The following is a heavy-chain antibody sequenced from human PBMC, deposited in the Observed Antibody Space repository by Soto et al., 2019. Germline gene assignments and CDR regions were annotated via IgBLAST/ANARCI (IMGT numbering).Heavy chain of an antibody. Sequence: ASVKVSCKASGYTFTSYDINWVRQATGQGLEWMGWMNPNSGNTGYAQKFEGRVTMTRNTSISTAYMELSSLRSEDTAVYYCASGYGSDYDILTGVTDYWGQGTLVTVSS. J-gene: IGHJ4*02. V-gene: IGHV1-8*01. D-gene: IGHD3-9*01. CDR1: GYTFTSYD. CDR2: MNPNSGNT. CDR3: ASGYGSDYDILTGVTDY.